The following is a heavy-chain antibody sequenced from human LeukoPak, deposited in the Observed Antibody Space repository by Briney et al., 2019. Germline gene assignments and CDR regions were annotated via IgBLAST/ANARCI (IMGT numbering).Heavy chain of an antibody. CDR3: ASRSGSFSDALDI. CDR1: GGSIRSYY. D-gene: IGHD3-10*01. J-gene: IGHJ3*02. CDR2: IHYSEST. Sequence: SETLSLTCTVSGGSIRSYYWGWIRQPPGKGLEWIGYIHYSESTKYNPFLKSRVTMSVDTSKNQFSLKLSSVTAADTAVYYCASRSGSFSDALDIWGQGTLVTVSS. V-gene: IGHV4-59*08.